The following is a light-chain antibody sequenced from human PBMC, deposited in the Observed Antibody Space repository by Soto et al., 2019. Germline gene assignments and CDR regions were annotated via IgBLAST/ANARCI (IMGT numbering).Light chain of an antibody. CDR2: AAS. CDR3: QQLNSFPIP. Sequence: IQLTQSPSSLSASVGDRVTITCRASQAISSHLAWYQQEPGKAPKLLIYAASTLQSGVPSRFSGSGFGTDFTLTISSLQPEYFSTYYCQQLNSFPIPFGQGPRLEIK. J-gene: IGKJ5*01. CDR1: QAISSH. V-gene: IGKV1-9*01.